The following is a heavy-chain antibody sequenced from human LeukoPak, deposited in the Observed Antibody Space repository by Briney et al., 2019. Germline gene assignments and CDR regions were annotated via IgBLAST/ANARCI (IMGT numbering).Heavy chain of an antibody. CDR3: ARVRTRIAVAGVPRAHWFDP. J-gene: IGHJ5*02. V-gene: IGHV3-48*04. Sequence: GGSLRLSCAASGFTVSSNYMSWVRQAPGKGLEWVSYISSSSSTIYYADSVKGRFTISRDNAKNSLYLQMNSLRAEDTAVYYCARVRTRIAVAGVPRAHWFDPWGQGTLVTVSS. CDR1: GFTVSSNY. D-gene: IGHD6-19*01. CDR2: ISSSSSTI.